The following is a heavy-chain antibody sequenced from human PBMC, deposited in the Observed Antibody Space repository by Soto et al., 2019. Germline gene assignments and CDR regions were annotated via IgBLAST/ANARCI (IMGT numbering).Heavy chain of an antibody. CDR3: ARKVLGSTSRPDWWYFDL. Sequence: EVQLLESGGGLVQPGGSLRLSWVGSGFTFINYAMNWVRQTPGKGLEWVSTISGGGDRTFDSDTVKGRFTISRDNSKNTVNLQMNSLRAADTGVYYCARKVLGSTSRPDWWYFDLWGRGTRVTVSS. J-gene: IGHJ2*01. CDR2: ISGGGDRT. D-gene: IGHD2-2*01. CDR1: GFTFINYA. V-gene: IGHV3-23*01.